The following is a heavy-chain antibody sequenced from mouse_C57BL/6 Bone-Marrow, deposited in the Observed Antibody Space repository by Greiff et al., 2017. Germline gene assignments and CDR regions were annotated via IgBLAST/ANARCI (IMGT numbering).Heavy chain of an antibody. CDR1: GFTFSDYG. D-gene: IGHD1-1*01. CDR3: ARRYYYGSLGYFDV. Sequence: VQLKESGGGLVKPGGSLKLSCAASGFTFSDYGMHWVRQAPEKGLEWVAYISSGSSTIYYADTVKGRFTISRDNAKNTLFLQMTSLRSEDTAMYYCARRYYYGSLGYFDVWGTGTTVTVSS. J-gene: IGHJ1*03. V-gene: IGHV5-17*01. CDR2: ISSGSSTI.